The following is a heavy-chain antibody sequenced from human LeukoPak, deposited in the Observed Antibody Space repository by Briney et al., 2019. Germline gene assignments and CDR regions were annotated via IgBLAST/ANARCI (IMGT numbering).Heavy chain of an antibody. D-gene: IGHD3-22*01. J-gene: IGHJ3*02. CDR1: GFTFSSYW. CDR3: ARVSPDYYDSSGHVDI. V-gene: IGHV3-7*01. Sequence: GGSLRLSCAAPGFTFSSYWMSWVRQAPGKGLEWVANIKQDGSEKYYVDSVKGRFIISRDNAKNSLYLQMNSLRAEDTAVYYCARVSPDYYDSSGHVDIWGQGTMVTVSS. CDR2: IKQDGSEK.